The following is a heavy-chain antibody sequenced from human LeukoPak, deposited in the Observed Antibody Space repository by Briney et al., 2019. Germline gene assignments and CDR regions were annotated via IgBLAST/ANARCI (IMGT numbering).Heavy chain of an antibody. J-gene: IGHJ6*02. CDR3: ARDKVDGMDV. Sequence: PGGSLRLSCAASGFTFSSYSMNWVRQAPGKGLEWVSVIYSGGSTYYADSVKGRFTISRDNSKNTLYLQMNSLRAEDTAVYYCARDKVDGMDVWGQGTTVTVSS. CDR1: GFTFSSYS. CDR2: IYSGGST. V-gene: IGHV3-53*01.